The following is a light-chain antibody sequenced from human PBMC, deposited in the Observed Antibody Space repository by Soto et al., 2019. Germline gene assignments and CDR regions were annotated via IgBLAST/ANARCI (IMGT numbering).Light chain of an antibody. CDR3: MQALRAPPT. J-gene: IGKJ1*01. CDR2: LGS. CDR1: QSLVHPDGNIY. V-gene: IGKV2-28*01. Sequence: DVVMTQSPLSLPVTLGQPASISCKSSQSLVHPDGNIYLSWYLQKPGQSPQLLIYLGSNRASGVPDRFSGSGSGTDFTLKISRVEAEDVGVYHCMQALRAPPTFGQGTKVDI.